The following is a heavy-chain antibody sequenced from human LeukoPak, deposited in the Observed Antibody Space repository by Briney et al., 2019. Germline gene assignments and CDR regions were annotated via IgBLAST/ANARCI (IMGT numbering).Heavy chain of an antibody. Sequence: SGGSLRLSCAASGFTVSSNYMSWVRQAPGKGLEWVSVIYSGGSTYYADSVKGRFTISRDNSKNTLYLQMNSLRAEDTAVYYCAKDLVRGVITYFDYWGQGTLVTVSS. CDR3: AKDLVRGVITYFDY. D-gene: IGHD3-10*01. CDR2: IYSGGST. V-gene: IGHV3-53*01. CDR1: GFTVSSNY. J-gene: IGHJ4*02.